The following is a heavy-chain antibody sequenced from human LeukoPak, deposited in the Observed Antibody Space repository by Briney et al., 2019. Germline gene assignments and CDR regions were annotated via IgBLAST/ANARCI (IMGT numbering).Heavy chain of an antibody. V-gene: IGHV1-2*06. D-gene: IGHD3-22*01. CDR1: GYTFTGYY. CDR3: ARDPGYYYDSSGYYGGLR. CDR2: INPNSGGT. Sequence: ASVTVSCKASGYTFTGYYMHWVRQAPGQGLEWMGRINPNSGGTNYAQKFQGRVTMTRDTSISTAYMEVSRLRSDDTAVYYCARDPGYYYDSSGYYGGLRWGQGTLVTVSS. J-gene: IGHJ4*02.